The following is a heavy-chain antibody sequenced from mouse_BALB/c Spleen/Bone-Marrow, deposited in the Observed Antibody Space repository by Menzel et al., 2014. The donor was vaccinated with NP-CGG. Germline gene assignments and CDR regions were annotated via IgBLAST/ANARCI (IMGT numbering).Heavy chain of an antibody. CDR1: GFTFSSHA. CDR2: ISSGGSYT. J-gene: IGHJ3*01. V-gene: IGHV5-9-4*01. Sequence: EVMLVESGGGLVKPGGSLKLSCAASGFTFSSHAMSWVRQSPDKRLEWVAEISSGGSYTYYPDTVTGRFTISRDNAKNTLYLEMSSLRSEDTAMYYCASGDVYFAYWGQGTLVTVSA. CDR3: ASGDVYFAY.